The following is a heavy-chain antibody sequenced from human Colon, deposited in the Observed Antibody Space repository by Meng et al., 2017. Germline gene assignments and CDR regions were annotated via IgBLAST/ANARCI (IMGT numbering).Heavy chain of an antibody. CDR3: ARDKMGATYDAFDI. J-gene: IGHJ3*02. Sequence: GESLKISCAASGFTFSNYWMNWVRQAPGKGLVWVSRINSEGSSTTYADSVKGRFTISRDNAKNTLYLQMKSLGAEDTAVYYCARDKMGATYDAFDIWGQGTMVTVSS. V-gene: IGHV3-74*01. CDR2: INSEGSST. D-gene: IGHD1-26*01. CDR1: GFTFSNYW.